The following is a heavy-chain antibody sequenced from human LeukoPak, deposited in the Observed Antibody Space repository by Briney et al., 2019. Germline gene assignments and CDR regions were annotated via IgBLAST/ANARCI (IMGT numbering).Heavy chain of an antibody. V-gene: IGHV1-69*05. CDR3: ARGGPLGYYFDY. J-gene: IGHJ4*02. CDR1: GGTFSSYA. D-gene: IGHD7-27*01. CDR2: IIPIFGTA. Sequence: ASVKVSCKASGGTFSSYAISWVGQAPGQGVEWMGRIIPIFGTANYAQKFQGRVTITTYESTSTAYMELSSLRSEDTAVHYCARGGPLGYYFDYWGQGTLVTVSS.